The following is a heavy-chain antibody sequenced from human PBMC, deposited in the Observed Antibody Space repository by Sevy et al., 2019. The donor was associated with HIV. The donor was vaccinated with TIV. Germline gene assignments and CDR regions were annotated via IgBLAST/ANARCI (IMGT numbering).Heavy chain of an antibody. V-gene: IGHV3-7*03. CDR3: ASAARPYSNYGVYD. D-gene: IGHD4-4*01. CDR2: IKEDGSEK. CDR1: GFTFSSNW. Sequence: GGSLRRSCAASGFTFSSNWMNWVLQTPGKGLEWVANIKEDGSEKYYVGSVKGRFTISRDKAKNSLYLQMNSLRDEDTAVYYCASAARPYSNYGVYDWGQGTLVTVSS. J-gene: IGHJ4*02.